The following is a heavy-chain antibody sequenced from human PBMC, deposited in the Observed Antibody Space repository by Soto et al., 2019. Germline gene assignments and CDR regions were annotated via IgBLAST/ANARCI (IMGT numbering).Heavy chain of an antibody. J-gene: IGHJ2*01. Sequence: PGGSLRLSCAASGFTVSSYSMNWVRQAPGKGLEWVSYISSSSSTIYYADSVKGRFTISRDNAKNSLYLQMNSLRDEDTAVYYCARKGSSWSNWYFDLWGRGTLVTVSS. CDR1: GFTVSSYS. V-gene: IGHV3-48*02. D-gene: IGHD6-13*01. CDR3: ARKGSSWSNWYFDL. CDR2: ISSSSSTI.